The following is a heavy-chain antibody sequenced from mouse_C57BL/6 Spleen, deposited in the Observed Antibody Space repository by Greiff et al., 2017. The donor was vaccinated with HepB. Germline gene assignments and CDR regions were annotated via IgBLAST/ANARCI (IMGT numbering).Heavy chain of an antibody. V-gene: IGHV1-80*01. J-gene: IGHJ4*01. D-gene: IGHD2-4*01. Sequence: QVQLQQSGAELVKPGASVKISCKASGYAFSSYWMNWVKQRPGKGLEWIGQIYPGDGDTNYNGKFKGKATLTADKSSSTAYMQLSSLTSEDSAVYFCARSPYDYHMDYWGQGTSVTVSS. CDR1: GYAFSSYW. CDR3: ARSPYDYHMDY. CDR2: IYPGDGDT.